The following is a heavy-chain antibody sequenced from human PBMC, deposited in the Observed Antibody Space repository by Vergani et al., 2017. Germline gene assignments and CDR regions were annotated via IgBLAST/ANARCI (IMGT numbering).Heavy chain of an antibody. D-gene: IGHD3-10*01. CDR2: IIPIFGTA. CDR1: GFTFTSYH. V-gene: IGHV1-69*18. J-gene: IGHJ4*02. CDR3: VRAEVMVRSWRYFDY. Sequence: QVQLVQSGAEVKKPGASVRVSCKASGFTFTSYHIHWVRQAPGQGLEWMGRIIPIFGTANYAQKFQGRVTITADESTSTAYMELSSLRSEDTAVYYCVRAEVMVRSWRYFDYWGQGTLVTVSS.